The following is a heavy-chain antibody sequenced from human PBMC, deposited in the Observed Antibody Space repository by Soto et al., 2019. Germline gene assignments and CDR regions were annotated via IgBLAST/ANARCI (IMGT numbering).Heavy chain of an antibody. CDR3: ARFSDFWSGYYSYNWFDP. Sequence: SETLSLTCTVSGGSISSGGYYWSWIRQHPGKVLEWIGYIYYSGSTYYNPSLKSRVTISVDTSKNQFSLKPSSVTAADTAVYYCARFSDFWSGYYSYNWFDPWGQGTLVTVSS. CDR1: GGSISSGGYY. D-gene: IGHD3-3*01. CDR2: IYYSGST. J-gene: IGHJ5*02. V-gene: IGHV4-31*03.